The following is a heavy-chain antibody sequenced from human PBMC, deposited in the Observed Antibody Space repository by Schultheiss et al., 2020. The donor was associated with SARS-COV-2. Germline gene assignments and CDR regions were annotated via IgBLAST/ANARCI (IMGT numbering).Heavy chain of an antibody. CDR2: IWYDGSNK. J-gene: IGHJ4*02. Sequence: GGSLRLSCAASGFTFSSYAMSWVRQAPGKGLEWVAVIWYDGSNKYYADSVKGRFTISRDNAKNSLYLQMNSLRAEDTAVYYCARDRSGASWGQGTLVTVSS. D-gene: IGHD3-3*01. V-gene: IGHV3-33*08. CDR3: ARDRSGAS. CDR1: GFTFSSYA.